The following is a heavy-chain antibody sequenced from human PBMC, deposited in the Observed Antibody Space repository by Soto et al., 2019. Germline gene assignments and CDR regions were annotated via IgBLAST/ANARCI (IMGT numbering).Heavy chain of an antibody. Sequence: GGSLRLSCAASGFTVSSYAMSWVRQAPGKGLEWVSAISGSDGSTYYADSVKGRFTISRDNSKNTLYLQMNSLRDEDTAVCYCAREKFGELLDYYYYGMDVWGQGTTVTVSS. V-gene: IGHV3-23*01. CDR2: ISGSDGST. D-gene: IGHD3-10*01. CDR1: GFTVSSYA. CDR3: AREKFGELLDYYYYGMDV. J-gene: IGHJ6*02.